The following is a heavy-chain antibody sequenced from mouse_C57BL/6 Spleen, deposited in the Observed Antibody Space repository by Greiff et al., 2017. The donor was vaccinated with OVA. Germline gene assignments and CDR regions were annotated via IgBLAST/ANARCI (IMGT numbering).Heavy chain of an antibody. V-gene: IGHV1-76*01. J-gene: IGHJ2*01. CDR1: GYTFTDYY. Sequence: QVQLQQSGAELVRPGASVKLSCKASGYTFTDYYINWVKQRPGQGLEWIARIYPGSGNTYYNEKFKGKATLTAEKSSSTAYMQLSSLTSEDSAVYFCAFNYGSRDYWGQGTTLTVSS. D-gene: IGHD1-1*01. CDR3: AFNYGSRDY. CDR2: IYPGSGNT.